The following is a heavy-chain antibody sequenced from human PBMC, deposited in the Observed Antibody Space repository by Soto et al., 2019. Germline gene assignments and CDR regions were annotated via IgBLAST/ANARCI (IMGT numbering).Heavy chain of an antibody. V-gene: IGHV1-8*01. CDR2: MDPKSGNT. CDR3: AGGRGWRDY. D-gene: IGHD2-15*01. CDR1: GYTFTNYD. Sequence: QVQLVQSGAEVKKPGASVKVSCKASGYTFTNYDINWVRQAPGQGLEWMGWMDPKSGNTDYAQKFQGRVTITRNTSISTAYLEVSSLSSEDTAVYFCAGGRGWRDYWGQGTLVPVSS. J-gene: IGHJ4*02.